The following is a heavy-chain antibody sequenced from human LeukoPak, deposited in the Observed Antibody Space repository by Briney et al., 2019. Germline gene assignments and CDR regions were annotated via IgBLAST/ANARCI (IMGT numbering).Heavy chain of an antibody. V-gene: IGHV4-34*01. CDR1: GGSFSGYY. Sequence: SETRSLTCAVYGGSFSGYYWSWIRQPPGKGLEWIGEINHSGSTNYNPSLKSRVTISVDTSKNQFSLKLSSVTAADTAVYYCARGDTGGKTRNWFDPWGQGTLVTVSS. D-gene: IGHD5-18*01. J-gene: IGHJ5*02. CDR3: ARGDTGGKTRNWFDP. CDR2: INHSGST.